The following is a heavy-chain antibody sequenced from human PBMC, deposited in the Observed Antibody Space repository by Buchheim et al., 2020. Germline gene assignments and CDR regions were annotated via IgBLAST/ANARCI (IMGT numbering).Heavy chain of an antibody. CDR2: INPSGGST. D-gene: IGHD3-9*01. J-gene: IGHJ6*02. CDR3: ARDGRYFDWLRSSTYYYYGMDV. Sequence: QVQLVQSGAEVKKPGASVKVSCKASGYTFTSYYMHWVRQAPGQGLEWMGIINPSGGSTSYAQKFQGRVTMTRDTSTSTVNMELSSLRSEDTAVYYCARDGRYFDWLRSSTYYYYGMDVWGQGTT. V-gene: IGHV1-46*03. CDR1: GYTFTSYY.